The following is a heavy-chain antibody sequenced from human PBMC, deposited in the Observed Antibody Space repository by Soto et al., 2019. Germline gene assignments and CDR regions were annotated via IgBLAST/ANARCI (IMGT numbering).Heavy chain of an antibody. Sequence: EVQLVESGGGVVQPGGSLRLSCAAYGFTFSTYWMHWVRQAPGKGLVWVSRINSDGSTTNYADSVKGRFTISRDNAKNTLYLQMNSMRADDTAVYYCARDLTGYNRYWVQGTLVTVSS. CDR3: ARDLTGYNRY. CDR1: GFTFSTYW. J-gene: IGHJ4*02. V-gene: IGHV3-74*01. CDR2: INSDGSTT. D-gene: IGHD3-9*01.